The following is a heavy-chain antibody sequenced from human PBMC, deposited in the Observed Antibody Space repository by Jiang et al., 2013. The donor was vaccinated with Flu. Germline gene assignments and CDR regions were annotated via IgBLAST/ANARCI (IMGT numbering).Heavy chain of an antibody. CDR1: GGSINNYY. J-gene: IGHJ4*02. Sequence: KPSETLTLTCSVSGGSINNYYWSWDPAVPREGIRMVWIHLQYGTTNYNPSFERRVAFSVDTWRNQFSLRLSSVTAADTAVYFCARYRRESATYYFDDWGQGTLVTVSS. CDR2: LQYGTT. CDR3: ARYRRESATYYFDD. V-gene: IGHV4-4*09. D-gene: IGHD1-26*01.